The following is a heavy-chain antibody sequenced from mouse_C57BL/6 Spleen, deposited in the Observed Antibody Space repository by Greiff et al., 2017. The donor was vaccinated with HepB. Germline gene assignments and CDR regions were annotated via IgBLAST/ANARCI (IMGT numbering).Heavy chain of an antibody. Sequence: EVNVVESGGGLVQPGGSLKLSCAASGFTFSDYYMYWVRQTPEKRLEWVAYISNGGGSTYYPDTVKGRFTISRDNAKNTLYLQMSRLKSEDTAMYYCARRGDGYGYFDVWGTGTTVTVSS. CDR2: ISNGGGST. CDR1: GFTFSDYY. V-gene: IGHV5-12*01. CDR3: ARRGDGYGYFDV. D-gene: IGHD2-3*01. J-gene: IGHJ1*03.